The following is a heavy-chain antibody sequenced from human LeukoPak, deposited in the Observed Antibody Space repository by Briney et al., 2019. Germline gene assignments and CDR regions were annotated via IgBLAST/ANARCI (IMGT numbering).Heavy chain of an antibody. CDR3: ARDLGLGRGWYGGDF. V-gene: IGHV3-30*04. CDR1: RFTFSSYA. CDR2: ISNDGSNK. D-gene: IGHD6-19*01. J-gene: IGHJ4*02. Sequence: GGSLRLSCAASRFTFSSYAMHWVRQAPGKGLEWVAIISNDGSNKYYADSVKGRFTLSRDNSKYTVYLQMNSLRAEDTAVYYCARDLGLGRGWYGGDFWGQGTLVTVSS.